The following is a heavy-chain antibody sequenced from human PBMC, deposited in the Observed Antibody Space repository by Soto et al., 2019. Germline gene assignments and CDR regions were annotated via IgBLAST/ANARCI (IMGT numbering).Heavy chain of an antibody. Sequence: GESLKISCKGSRYSFTSYWVGWVRQMPGKGLEWMGIIYPGDSDTRYSPSFQGQVTISADKSISTAYLQWSSLKASDTAMYYCARQDGYSYYGMDVWGQGTTVTVSS. V-gene: IGHV5-51*01. D-gene: IGHD5-12*01. J-gene: IGHJ6*02. CDR3: ARQDGYSYYGMDV. CDR2: IYPGDSDT. CDR1: RYSFTSYW.